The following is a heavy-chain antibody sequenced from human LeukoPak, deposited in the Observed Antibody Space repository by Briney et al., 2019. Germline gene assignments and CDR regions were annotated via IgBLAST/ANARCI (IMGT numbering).Heavy chain of an antibody. Sequence: GGSLRLSCAVSRFTLSTYAMTWVRQAPGKGLEWVSTIGGGGAGTYYADSVKGRFTISRDNAKNSLYLQMNSLRGEDTAVYYCAGGGYSSGWYSSPDYWGQGTLVTVSS. CDR1: RFTLSTYA. CDR2: IGGGGAGT. D-gene: IGHD6-19*01. CDR3: AGGGYSSGWYSSPDY. J-gene: IGHJ4*02. V-gene: IGHV3-21*04.